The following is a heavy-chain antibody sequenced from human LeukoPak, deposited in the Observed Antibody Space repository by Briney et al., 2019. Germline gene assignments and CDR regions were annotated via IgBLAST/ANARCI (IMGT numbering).Heavy chain of an antibody. CDR2: TYYRSKWYN. V-gene: IGHV6-1*01. CDR1: GDSVSSNSAA. CDR3: ARADSSDYYYPNYFDY. D-gene: IGHD3-22*01. Sequence: SQTLSLTCAISGDSVSSNSAAWNWIRQSPSRGLEWLGRTYYRSKWYNDYAVSVKSRITINPDTSKNQFSLQLNSVTPEDTAVYYCARADSSDYYYPNYFDYWGQGTLVTVSS. J-gene: IGHJ4*02.